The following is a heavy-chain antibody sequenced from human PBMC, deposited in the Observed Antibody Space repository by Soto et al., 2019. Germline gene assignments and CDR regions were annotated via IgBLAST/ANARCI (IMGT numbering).Heavy chain of an antibody. Sequence: GGSLRLSCAASRFTFSSYAMTWVRQAPGKGLEWVSSISGTGGDTYYPGSVKGRSTISRENAKNSLYLQMNSLRAGDTAVYYCARGPYGSGSPIAPYYFDYWGQGALVTVSS. CDR2: ISGTGGDT. CDR3: ARGPYGSGSPIAPYYFDY. V-gene: IGHV3-13*01. J-gene: IGHJ4*02. CDR1: RFTFSSYA. D-gene: IGHD3-10*01.